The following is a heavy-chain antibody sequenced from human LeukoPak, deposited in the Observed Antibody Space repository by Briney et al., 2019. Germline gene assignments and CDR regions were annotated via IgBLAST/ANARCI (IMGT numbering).Heavy chain of an antibody. CDR1: GGTFSSYA. D-gene: IGHD4-17*01. V-gene: IGHV1-69*13. CDR3: ARLGGYGDYYFDY. J-gene: IGHJ4*02. CDR2: IIPIFGTA. Sequence: ASVKVSCKASGGTFSSYAISWVRQAPGRGIEWMGGIIPIFGTANYAQKFQGRVTITADESTSTAYMELSSLRSEDTAVYYCARLGGYGDYYFDYWGQGTLVTVSS.